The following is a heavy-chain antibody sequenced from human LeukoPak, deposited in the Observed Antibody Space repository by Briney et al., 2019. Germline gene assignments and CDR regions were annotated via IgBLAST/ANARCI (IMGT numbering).Heavy chain of an antibody. CDR2: MHHSGST. V-gene: IGHV4-59*02. D-gene: IGHD5-24*01. CDR3: ARGGPDLAMATTIDY. CDR1: GGSVSSYY. Sequence: PSETLSHTCTVSGGSVSSYYWSWIRQPPGKGLEWIGYMHHSGSTNYNPSLKGRVTISPDTSKNLFSLRLSSVTAADTAVYYCARGGPDLAMATTIDYWGPGTLVTVSS. J-gene: IGHJ4*02.